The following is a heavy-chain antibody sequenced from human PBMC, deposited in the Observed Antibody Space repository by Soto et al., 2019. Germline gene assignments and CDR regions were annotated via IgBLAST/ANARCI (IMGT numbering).Heavy chain of an antibody. V-gene: IGHV4-39*01. CDR1: GGSISSSSYY. Sequence: QLLESGPGLVKPSETLSLTCTVSGGSISSSSYYWGWIRQPPGKGLEWIGSIYYSGSTYYNPSLKSRVTISVDTSKNQFSLKLSSVTAADTAVYYCAVDTAMAYFDYWGQGTLVTVSS. CDR2: IYYSGST. CDR3: AVDTAMAYFDY. J-gene: IGHJ4*02. D-gene: IGHD5-18*01.